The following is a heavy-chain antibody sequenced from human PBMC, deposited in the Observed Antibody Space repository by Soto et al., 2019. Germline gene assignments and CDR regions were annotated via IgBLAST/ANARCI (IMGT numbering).Heavy chain of an antibody. CDR2: IARDGRDK. Sequence: QVQLVESGGGVVQPGRSLRLSCVGYGFTFSNHAMQWVRQAPGTGLEWVAVIARDGRDKHHADSVKRRFTMSSDNSTLCLNRHMDRLRTEDTSVYDCAREVQDKAAYYFDLWVQGTQVTVS. CDR3: AREVQDKAAYYFDL. CDR1: GFTFSNHA. D-gene: IGHD2-15*01. J-gene: IGHJ4*02. V-gene: IGHV3-30*04.